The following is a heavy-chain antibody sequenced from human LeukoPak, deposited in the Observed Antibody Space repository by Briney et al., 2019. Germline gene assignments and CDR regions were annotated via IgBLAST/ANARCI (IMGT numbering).Heavy chain of an antibody. CDR3: ARGGSLRYFDWSTAGSYFDY. J-gene: IGHJ4*02. D-gene: IGHD3-9*01. Sequence: GASVKVSCKASGYTFTSYAMNWVRQAPGQGLEWMGWINTNTENPTYAQGFTGRFVFSLDTSVSTAYLQISSLKAEDTAVYYCARGGSLRYFDWSTAGSYFDYWGQGTLVTVSS. V-gene: IGHV7-4-1*02. CDR2: INTNTENP. CDR1: GYTFTSYA.